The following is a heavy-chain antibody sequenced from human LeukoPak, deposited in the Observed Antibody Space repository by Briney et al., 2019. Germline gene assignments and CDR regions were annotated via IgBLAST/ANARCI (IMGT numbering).Heavy chain of an antibody. J-gene: IGHJ4*02. D-gene: IGHD2-15*01. CDR2: ISSSGSTI. CDR1: GFTFSSYE. CDR3: ARDGSCFDF. V-gene: IGHV3-48*03. Sequence: GGSLRLSCAASGFTFSSYEMNWVRQAPGKGLEWVSYISSSGSTIYYADSVKGRFTISRDNDKNSLYLQMDNLRVEDTAVYHCARDGSCFDFWGQGALVTVSS.